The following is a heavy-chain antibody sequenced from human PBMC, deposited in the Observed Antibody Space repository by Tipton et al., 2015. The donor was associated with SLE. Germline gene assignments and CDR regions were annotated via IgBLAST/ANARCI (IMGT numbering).Heavy chain of an antibody. Sequence: TLSLTCTVSGGSISSGGYYWSWIRQHPGKGLEWIGYIYYSGSTYYNPSLKSRVTISVDTSKNQFSLKLSSVTAADTAVYYFARGMGWNYYYMDVWGKGTTVTVSS. CDR3: ARGMGWNYYYMDV. CDR1: GGSISSGGYY. CDR2: IYYSGST. J-gene: IGHJ6*03. V-gene: IGHV4-31*03. D-gene: IGHD1-26*01.